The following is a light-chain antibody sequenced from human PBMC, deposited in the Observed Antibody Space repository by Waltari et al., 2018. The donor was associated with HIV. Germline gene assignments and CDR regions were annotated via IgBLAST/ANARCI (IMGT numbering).Light chain of an antibody. Sequence: EIVLTQSPASLSLSPGERPTLSCRASQSVSSHLAWYQHKPGQAPRLLIYAASSRATGIPARFSGSGSGTDFTLTISSLEPGDFGVYYCQQRVNWPITFGQGTRLEIK. J-gene: IGKJ5*01. CDR1: QSVSSH. CDR3: QQRVNWPIT. CDR2: AAS. V-gene: IGKV3-11*01.